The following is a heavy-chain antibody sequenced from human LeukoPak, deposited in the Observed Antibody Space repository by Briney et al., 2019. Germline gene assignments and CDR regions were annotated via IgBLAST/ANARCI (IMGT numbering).Heavy chain of an antibody. CDR3: AGDLAGSRWSAFDS. Sequence: GSLRLSCAASGLTFSSAGLNWVRQAPGKGLEWVSYVNAYSNSIFYGDSVKGRFTISRDNAKNIVYLQMSSLADEDTAVYYCAGDLAGSRWSAFDSWGQGALVTVSS. J-gene: IGHJ4*02. CDR2: VNAYSNSI. V-gene: IGHV3-48*02. D-gene: IGHD3-10*01. CDR1: GLTFSSAG.